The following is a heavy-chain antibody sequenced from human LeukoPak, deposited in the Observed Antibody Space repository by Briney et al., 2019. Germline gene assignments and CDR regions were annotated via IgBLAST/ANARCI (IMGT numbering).Heavy chain of an antibody. CDR2: ISYTGNT. CDR3: ARGPYYYDSSGSQYYFDY. Sequence: SETLSLTCTVSGGSFRSSLYYWGWIRQPPGKGLEWIGQISYTGNTYYNPSLKSRVIISVDTSKNQFSLKLSSVTAADTAVYYCARGPYYYDSSGSQYYFDYWGQGTLVTVSS. V-gene: IGHV4-39*07. D-gene: IGHD3-22*01. CDR1: GGSFRSSLYY. J-gene: IGHJ4*02.